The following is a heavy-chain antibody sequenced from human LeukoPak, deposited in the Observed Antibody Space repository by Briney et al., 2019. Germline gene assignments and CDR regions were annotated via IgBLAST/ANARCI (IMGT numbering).Heavy chain of an antibody. V-gene: IGHV3-21*01. CDR1: GFTFSSYS. D-gene: IGHD3-10*02. CDR3: AELGITMIGGV. J-gene: IGHJ6*04. Sequence: GGSLRLSCAASGFTFSSYSMNWVRQAPAKGLEWVSSISSSSSYIYYADSVKGRFTISRDNAKNSLYLQMNSLRAEDTAVYYCAELGITMIGGVWGKGTTVTISS. CDR2: ISSSSSYI.